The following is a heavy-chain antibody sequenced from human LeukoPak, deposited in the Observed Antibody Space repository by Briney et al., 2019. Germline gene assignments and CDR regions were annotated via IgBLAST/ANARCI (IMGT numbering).Heavy chain of an antibody. Sequence: SETLFLTCTVSGGSISSGGYYWSWIRQHPGKGLEWIGYIYYSGSTYYNPSLKSRVTISADTSKNQFSLKLSSVTAADTAVYYCARARSAAGNFDYWGQGTLVTVSS. J-gene: IGHJ4*02. CDR1: GGSISSGGYY. V-gene: IGHV4-31*03. CDR3: ARARSAAGNFDY. D-gene: IGHD6-13*01. CDR2: IYYSGST.